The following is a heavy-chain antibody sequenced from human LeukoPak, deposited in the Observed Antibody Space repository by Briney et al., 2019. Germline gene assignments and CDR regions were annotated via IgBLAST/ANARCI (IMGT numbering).Heavy chain of an antibody. V-gene: IGHV3-30*04. CDR1: GFTFSSYS. J-gene: IGHJ4*02. CDR2: ISYHGSNK. CDR3: ARSPGRFGEGYLDS. D-gene: IGHD3-3*01. Sequence: GGSLRLSCAASGFTFSSYSMHWVRQAPGKGLEWLTLISYHGSNKEYTDSVKGRFTISRDNSKNTLFLQMNSLRTEDTAIYFCARSPGRFGEGYLDSWGQGTLVTVSS.